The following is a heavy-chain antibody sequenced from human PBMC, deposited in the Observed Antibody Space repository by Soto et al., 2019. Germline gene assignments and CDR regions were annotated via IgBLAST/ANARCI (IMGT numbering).Heavy chain of an antibody. CDR1: GFTFSNYA. D-gene: IGHD3-10*01. CDR3: ARDSMVRGGNNWFDP. CDR2: IGGSGGGT. V-gene: IGHV3-23*01. J-gene: IGHJ5*02. Sequence: GGSLRLSCAASGFTFSNYAMSWVRQAPGKGLEWVSAIGGSGGGTYYADSVKGRFTISRDNSKNTLYLQMNSLRAEDTAVYYCARDSMVRGGNNWFDPWGQGTLVTVSS.